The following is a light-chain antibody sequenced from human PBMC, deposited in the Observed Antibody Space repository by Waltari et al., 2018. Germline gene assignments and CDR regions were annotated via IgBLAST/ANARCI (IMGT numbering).Light chain of an antibody. J-gene: IGLJ3*02. CDR1: SGHTSNI. CDR3: QTGGHGTWV. V-gene: IGLV4-69*01. CDR2: INSDGSH. Sequence: QLVLTQSPSASASLGASVKLTCTLDSGHTSNIIAWLQQHPQKGPRFLMKINSDGSHSKGDGIPDRFSGSSSGAERYLTISSLQSEDEADYYGQTGGHGTWVFGGGTKLTVL.